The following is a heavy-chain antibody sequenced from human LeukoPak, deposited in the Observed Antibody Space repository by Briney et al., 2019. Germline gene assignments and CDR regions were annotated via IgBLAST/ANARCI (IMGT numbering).Heavy chain of an antibody. CDR2: IGTVGDT. V-gene: IGHV3-13*01. CDR3: AGADRSGYYDY. D-gene: IGHD3-22*01. J-gene: IGHJ4*02. CDR1: GFTFSSHN. Sequence: WGSLRLSCAASGFTFSSHNMHWVRQATGKGLEWVAAIGTVGDTYYPGSVKGRFTISRENAKNSLYLQMNSLSAGDTAVYYCAGADRSGYYDYWGRGTLVTVSS.